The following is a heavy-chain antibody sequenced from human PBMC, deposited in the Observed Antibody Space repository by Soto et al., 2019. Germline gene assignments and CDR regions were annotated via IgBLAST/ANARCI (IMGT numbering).Heavy chain of an antibody. V-gene: IGHV4-59*01. CDR2: IYYSGST. Sequence: SETLSLTCTVSGGSISSYYWSWIRQPPGKGLEWIGYIYYSGSTNYNPSLKSRVTISVDTSKNQFSLKLSSVTAADTAVYYCARVMKLAAAGFFDYWGQGTLVTVSS. CDR3: ARVMKLAAAGFFDY. J-gene: IGHJ4*02. D-gene: IGHD6-13*01. CDR1: GGSISSYY.